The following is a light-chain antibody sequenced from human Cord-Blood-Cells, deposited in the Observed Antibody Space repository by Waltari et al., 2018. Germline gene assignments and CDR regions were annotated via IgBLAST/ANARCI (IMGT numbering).Light chain of an antibody. CDR1: NIGRKS. V-gene: IGLV3-21*04. CDR3: QVWDSSSDHVV. Sequence: SYVLTQPPSVSVAPGQTARITCGGNNIGRKSVHWYQQKPGQAPVLVIYYDSDRPSGIPERFSGSNSGNTATLTISRVEAGDEADYYCQVWDSSSDHVVFGGGTKLTVL. CDR2: YDS. J-gene: IGLJ2*01.